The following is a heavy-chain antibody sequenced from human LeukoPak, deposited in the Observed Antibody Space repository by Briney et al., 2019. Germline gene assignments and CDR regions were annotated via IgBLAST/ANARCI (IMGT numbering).Heavy chain of an antibody. V-gene: IGHV4-38-2*02. D-gene: IGHD2-21*01. CDR2: IYHSGST. CDR3: ARSTYSLFDY. J-gene: IGHJ4*02. CDR1: DYSISSGYY. Sequence: PSETLSLTCTVSDYSISSGYYWGWIRPPPGKGLEWIGNIYHSGSTYYNPSLKSRVTISGGTSKNQFSLKLTSVTAADTAVYYCARSTYSLFDYWGQGTLVTVSS.